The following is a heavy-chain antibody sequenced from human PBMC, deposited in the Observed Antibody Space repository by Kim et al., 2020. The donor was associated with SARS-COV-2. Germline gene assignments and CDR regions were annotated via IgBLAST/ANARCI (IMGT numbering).Heavy chain of an antibody. CDR3: ARTLVLSGYYGMDV. V-gene: IGHV3-33*01. Sequence: YPQPLKGRFTISSDNSKNTLYLQMNRLRAEEAAVYYCARTLVLSGYYGMDVWGQGTTVTVSS. D-gene: IGHD3-10*01. J-gene: IGHJ6*02.